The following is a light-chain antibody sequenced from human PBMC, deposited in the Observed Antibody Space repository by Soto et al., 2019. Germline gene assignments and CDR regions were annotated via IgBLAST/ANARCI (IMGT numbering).Light chain of an antibody. CDR1: QSVTSNY. Sequence: ETLLTQSPVTLSLSPGERATLSCRASQSVTSNYLAWYQQKPGQAPRLLIYGVSSRATGVPDRFSGSGSGTDFTLTISRLEPEDFAVYYCQQYTDWPLTFGQGTKVDIK. V-gene: IGKV3-20*01. CDR2: GVS. J-gene: IGKJ1*01. CDR3: QQYTDWPLT.